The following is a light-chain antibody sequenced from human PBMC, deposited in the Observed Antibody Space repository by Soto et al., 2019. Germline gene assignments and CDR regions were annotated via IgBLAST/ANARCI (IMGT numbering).Light chain of an antibody. CDR3: QQYNNYSET. Sequence: DIQMTQSPSTLSASVGDRVTITCRASEKINKWLAWYQQKPGKAPKLLIYKASTLESGVPSRFSGSGSGTEFTLTISSLQPDDFATYYCQQYNNYSETFGQGTKVDIK. CDR1: EKINKW. V-gene: IGKV1-5*03. J-gene: IGKJ1*01. CDR2: KAS.